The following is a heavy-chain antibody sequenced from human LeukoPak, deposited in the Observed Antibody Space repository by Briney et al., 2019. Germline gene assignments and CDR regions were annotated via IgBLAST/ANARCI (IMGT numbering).Heavy chain of an antibody. CDR1: GGSISSYY. Sequence: PSETLSLTCTVSGGSISSYYWSWIRQPPGKGLEWIGYIYYSGSTNYNPSLKSRVTISVDTSKNQFSLKLSSVTAADTAVYYCARFAAPLYSQLFDYWGQGTLVTVSS. CDR3: ARFAAPLYSQLFDY. CDR2: IYYSGST. J-gene: IGHJ4*02. V-gene: IGHV4-59*08. D-gene: IGHD2-2*01.